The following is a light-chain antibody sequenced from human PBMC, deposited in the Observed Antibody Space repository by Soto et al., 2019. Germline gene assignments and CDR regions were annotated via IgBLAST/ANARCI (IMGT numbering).Light chain of an antibody. CDR2: DAY. Sequence: EVVLTQSPATLSLSPGERGTLSCRASQSFRGLLAWYQQKPGQAPRLLIYDAYNRATGIPPRFSGSGSGTDFILTISSLEPEDSAVYYCQQRHMWPITFGQGTRLEIK. CDR3: QQRHMWPIT. V-gene: IGKV3-11*01. J-gene: IGKJ5*01. CDR1: QSFRGL.